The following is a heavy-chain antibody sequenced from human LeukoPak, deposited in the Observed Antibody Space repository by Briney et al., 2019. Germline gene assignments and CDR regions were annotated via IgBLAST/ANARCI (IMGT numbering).Heavy chain of an antibody. CDR3: ARRSLVRGVKYPGYDY. J-gene: IGHJ4*02. V-gene: IGHV4-4*02. CDR1: GGSISSSIW. D-gene: IGHD3-10*01. Sequence: PSETLSLTCAVSGGSISSSIWWSWVRQPPGKGLEWIGEIYHSGSTNYNPSLKSRVTISVDKSKNQFSLKLSSVTAADTAVYYCARRSLVRGVKYPGYDYWGQGTLVTVSS. CDR2: IYHSGST.